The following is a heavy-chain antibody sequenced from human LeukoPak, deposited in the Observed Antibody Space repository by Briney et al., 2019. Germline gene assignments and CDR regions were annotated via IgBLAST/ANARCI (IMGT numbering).Heavy chain of an antibody. D-gene: IGHD5-18*01. V-gene: IGHV4-59*01. Sequence: SETLSLTCTVSGGSISSYYWSWIRQPPGKGLEWIGYIYYSGSTNYNPSLKSRVTISVDTSKNQFSLKLSSVTAADTAVYYCARDYTADAFDIWGQGTMVTVSS. J-gene: IGHJ3*02. CDR3: ARDYTADAFDI. CDR2: IYYSGST. CDR1: GGSISSYY.